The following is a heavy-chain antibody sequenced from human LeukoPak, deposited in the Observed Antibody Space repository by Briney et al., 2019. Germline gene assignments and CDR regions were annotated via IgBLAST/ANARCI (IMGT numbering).Heavy chain of an antibody. CDR1: GFTFSSYW. CDR2: IKQDGTDK. Sequence: GGSLRLSCAASGFTFSSYWMTWVRQAPGKGLEWVANIKQDGTDKYYVDSVRGRFTISRDNAKNSLFLQLGSLRADDTAVYYCARASMGGRDYHLDSWGQGTLVTVSS. V-gene: IGHV3-7*01. CDR3: ARASMGGRDYHLDS. D-gene: IGHD4/OR15-4a*01. J-gene: IGHJ4*02.